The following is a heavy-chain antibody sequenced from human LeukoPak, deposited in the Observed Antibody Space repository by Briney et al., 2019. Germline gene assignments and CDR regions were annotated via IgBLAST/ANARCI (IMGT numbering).Heavy chain of an antibody. V-gene: IGHV1-18*01. CDR3: ARGSIIAVAGFDY. D-gene: IGHD6-19*01. Sequence: WASVKVSCKASGGTFSSYTISWVRQAPGQGLEWMGWISAYNGNTNYAQKLQGRVTMTTDTSTSTAYMELRSLRSDDTAVYYCARGSIIAVAGFDYWGQGTLVTVSS. CDR2: ISAYNGNT. CDR1: GGTFSSYT. J-gene: IGHJ4*02.